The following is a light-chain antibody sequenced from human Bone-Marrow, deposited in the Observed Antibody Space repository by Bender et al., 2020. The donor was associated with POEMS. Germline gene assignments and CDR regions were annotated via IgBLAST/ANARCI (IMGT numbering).Light chain of an antibody. Sequence: QSVLTQPPSVSGAPGQRVTISCTGSSSNIGAGYDVHWYQHLPRTAPKLLIYGNINRPSGVPDRFSGSKSGNTASLAITGLQSDDEAIYFCVAWDASLNGWVFGGGTKLTVL. CDR1: SSNIGAGYD. CDR2: GNI. V-gene: IGLV1-50*01. CDR3: VAWDASLNGWV. J-gene: IGLJ3*02.